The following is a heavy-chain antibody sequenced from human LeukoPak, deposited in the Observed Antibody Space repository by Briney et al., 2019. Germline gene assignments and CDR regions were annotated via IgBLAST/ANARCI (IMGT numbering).Heavy chain of an antibody. CDR1: GGSISSSSYY. CDR2: IYYSGST. V-gene: IGHV4-39*01. D-gene: IGHD5-24*01. CDR3: ARGDGYNSVGYYFDY. J-gene: IGHJ4*02. Sequence: SETLSLTCTVSGGSISSSSYYWGWIRQPPGKGLEWTGSIYYSGSTYYNPSLKSRVTISVDTSKNQFSLKLSSVTAADTAVYYCARGDGYNSVGYYFDYWGQGTLVTVSS.